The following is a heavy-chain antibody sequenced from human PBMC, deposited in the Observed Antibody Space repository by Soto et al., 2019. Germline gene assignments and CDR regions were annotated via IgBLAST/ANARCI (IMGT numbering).Heavy chain of an antibody. V-gene: IGHV3-21*01. Sequence: GGSLRLSCAASGFTFSSYSMNWVRQAPGKGLEWVSSISSSSSYIYYADSVKGRFTISRDNAKNSLYLQMNSLRAEDTAVYYCARDLVRYYYDSSGYSWGQGTLVSVSS. J-gene: IGHJ5*02. CDR1: GFTFSSYS. D-gene: IGHD3-22*01. CDR3: ARDLVRYYYDSSGYS. CDR2: ISSSSSYI.